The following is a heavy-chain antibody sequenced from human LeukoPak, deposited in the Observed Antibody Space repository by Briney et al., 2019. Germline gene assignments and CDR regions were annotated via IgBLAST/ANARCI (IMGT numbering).Heavy chain of an antibody. Sequence: SQTLSLTCTVSGGSISSGSYYWTWIRQPAGKGLEWIGRINTSGSTNYNPSLRGRVTISVDTSKNQFSLKLSSVTAADTAVYYCARHGSGSYEVEIDYWGQGTLVTVSS. D-gene: IGHD1-26*01. J-gene: IGHJ4*02. CDR1: GGSISSGSYY. V-gene: IGHV4-61*02. CDR2: INTSGST. CDR3: ARHGSGSYEVEIDY.